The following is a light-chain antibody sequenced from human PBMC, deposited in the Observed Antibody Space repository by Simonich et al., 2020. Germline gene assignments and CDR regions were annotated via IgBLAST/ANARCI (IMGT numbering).Light chain of an antibody. V-gene: IGKV3-15*01. Sequence: EIVMTQSPATLSVSPGEKATLSCRASQGVSSNLAWYHQKPGQAPRLLIYGASTRATCIPARFSGSGSWTEFTLTISSLQSEDFAVYYCQQYNNWPLTFGGGTKVEIK. J-gene: IGKJ4*01. CDR1: QGVSSN. CDR3: QQYNNWPLT. CDR2: GAS.